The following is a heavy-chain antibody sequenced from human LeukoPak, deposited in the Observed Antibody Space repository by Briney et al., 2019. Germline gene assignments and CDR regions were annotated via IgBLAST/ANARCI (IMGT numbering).Heavy chain of an antibody. J-gene: IGHJ4*02. Sequence: PGRSLRLSCAASGFTFRSYGMHWVRQAPGKGLEWVSYISSGSRTIYYTDSVKGRFTISRDNAKNSLYLQMNSLRDEDTAVYYCARAWSGSIDYWGQGTLVTVSS. CDR3: ARAWSGSIDY. D-gene: IGHD1-14*01. V-gene: IGHV3-48*02. CDR1: GFTFRSYG. CDR2: ISSGSRTI.